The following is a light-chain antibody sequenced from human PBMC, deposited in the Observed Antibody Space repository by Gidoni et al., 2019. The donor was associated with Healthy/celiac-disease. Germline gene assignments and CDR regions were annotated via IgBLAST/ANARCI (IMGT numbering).Light chain of an antibody. V-gene: IGKV3-11*01. CDR1: QSVRSY. J-gene: IGKJ3*01. CDR3: QRRSDWPPVFT. CDR2: DAS. Sequence: EIVLTQSPATLSLSPGERATLSCRASQSVRSYLAWYQPHPGQAPMLLIYDASNRATDIPARFSGSGSGTDFTLTISSLEPEDFAIYYCQRRSDWPPVFTFGPGTKVDIK.